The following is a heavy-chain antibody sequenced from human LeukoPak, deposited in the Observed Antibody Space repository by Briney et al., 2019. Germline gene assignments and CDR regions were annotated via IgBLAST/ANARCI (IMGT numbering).Heavy chain of an antibody. J-gene: IGHJ2*01. D-gene: IGHD2-15*01. CDR3: ARDGLAAATLHWCFDL. Sequence: GGSLRLSCAASGFTFSNYGMHWVRQAPGKGLEWVAFIRYDGSNRYYADSVKGRFTISRDNSKNTLYLQMNSLRAEDTAVYYCARDGLAAATLHWCFDLWGRGTLVTVSS. V-gene: IGHV3-30*02. CDR2: IRYDGSNR. CDR1: GFTFSNYG.